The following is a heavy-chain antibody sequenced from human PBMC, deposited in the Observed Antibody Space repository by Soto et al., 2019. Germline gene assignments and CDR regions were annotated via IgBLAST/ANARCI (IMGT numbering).Heavy chain of an antibody. CDR1: GFTFSSYA. D-gene: IGHD6-13*01. V-gene: IGHV3-23*01. CDR3: AKDKAAAPWPKGYYGMDV. J-gene: IGHJ6*02. CDR2: ISGSGGST. Sequence: GGSLRLSCAASGFTFSSYAMSWVRQAPGKGLEWVSAISGSGGSTYYADSVKGRFTISRDNSKNTLYLQMNSLRAEDTAVYYCAKDKAAAPWPKGYYGMDVWGQGTTVTVSS.